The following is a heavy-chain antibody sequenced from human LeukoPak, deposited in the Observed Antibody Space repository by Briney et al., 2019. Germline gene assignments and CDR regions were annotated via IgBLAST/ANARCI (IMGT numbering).Heavy chain of an antibody. D-gene: IGHD2-15*01. CDR1: GFTFSSYE. Sequence: GGSLRLSCAASGFTFSSYEMNWVRQAPGKGLEWVSYISSSGSTIYYADSVKGRFTISRDNAKNSLYLQMNSLRAEDTAVYYCAREYCSGGSCYMRENYLDYWGQGTLVTVSS. CDR3: AREYCSGGSCYMRENYLDY. J-gene: IGHJ4*02. V-gene: IGHV3-48*03. CDR2: ISSSGSTI.